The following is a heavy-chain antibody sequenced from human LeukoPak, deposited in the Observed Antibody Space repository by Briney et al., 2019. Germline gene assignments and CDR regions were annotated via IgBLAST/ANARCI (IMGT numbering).Heavy chain of an antibody. D-gene: IGHD3-3*01. Sequence: SVKLSCKASGGTFSSYAISWVRQAPGQGLEWMGGIIPTFGTANYAQKFQGRVTITADKSTSTAYMELSSLRSEDTAVYYCARADYDFWSGVSTDAFDIWGQGTMVTVSS. V-gene: IGHV1-69*06. CDR2: IIPTFGTA. CDR1: GGTFSSYA. J-gene: IGHJ3*02. CDR3: ARADYDFWSGVSTDAFDI.